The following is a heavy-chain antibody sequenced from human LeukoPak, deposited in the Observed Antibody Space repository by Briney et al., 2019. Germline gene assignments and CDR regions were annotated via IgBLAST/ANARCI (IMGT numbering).Heavy chain of an antibody. D-gene: IGHD6-6*01. J-gene: IGHJ3*02. CDR1: GYXFTGYY. V-gene: IGHV1-2*02. CDR3: ARDRNSGSSLDI. Sequence: ASVKVSCKASGYXFTGYYMHWVRQAPGQGLEWMGWIYPYSGDTNYAQNFQGRVTMTRDTSISTAYMELSSLKSDDTPVYYCARDRNSGSSLDIWGQGTMLTVSS. CDR2: IYPYSGDT.